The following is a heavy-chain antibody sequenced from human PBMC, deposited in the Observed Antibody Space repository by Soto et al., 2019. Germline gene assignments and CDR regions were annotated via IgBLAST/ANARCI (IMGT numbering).Heavy chain of an antibody. CDR1: GFALSNYW. D-gene: IGHD7-27*01. J-gene: IGHJ4*02. CDR3: ATETSTWGC. CDR2: IKQDGSEK. V-gene: IGHV3-7*05. Sequence: EVQLVESGGGLVQPGASLRLSCVASGFALSNYWINWVRQAPGKGLEWVANIKQDGSEKNYVDSVKGRFTISRDNARNSLYLQMNSLRAEDTAAYYCATETSTWGCWGQGTLVT.